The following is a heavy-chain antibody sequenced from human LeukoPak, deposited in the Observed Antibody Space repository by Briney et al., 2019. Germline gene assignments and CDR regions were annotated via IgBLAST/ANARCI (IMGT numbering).Heavy chain of an antibody. CDR1: GGSVSSGSYY. V-gene: IGHV4-61*01. J-gene: IGHJ3*02. D-gene: IGHD5-12*01. CDR3: ASGMNSGYDWGELVDAFDI. Sequence: SETLSLTRTVSGGSVSSGSYYWSWIRQPPGKGLEWIGYIYYSGSTNYNPSLKSRVTISVDTSKNQFSLKLSSVTAADTAVYYCASGMNSGYDWGELVDAFDIWGQGTMVTVSS. CDR2: IYYSGST.